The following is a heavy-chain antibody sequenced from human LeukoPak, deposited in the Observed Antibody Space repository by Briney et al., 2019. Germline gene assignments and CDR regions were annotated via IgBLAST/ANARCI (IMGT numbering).Heavy chain of an antibody. CDR3: ASGLQSIYYYMDV. J-gene: IGHJ6*03. Sequence: PGGSLRLSCAASGFTFSSYWMSWVRQAPGKGLEWVANIKQDGSEKYYVDSVKGRFTISRDNAKNSLYLQMNSLRAEDTAVYYCASGLQSIYYYMDVWGKGTTVTVSS. CDR2: IKQDGSEK. CDR1: GFTFSSYW. D-gene: IGHD4-11*01. V-gene: IGHV3-7*01.